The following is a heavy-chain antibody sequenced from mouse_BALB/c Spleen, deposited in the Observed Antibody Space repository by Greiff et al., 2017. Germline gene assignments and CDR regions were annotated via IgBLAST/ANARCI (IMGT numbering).Heavy chain of an antibody. D-gene: IGHD2-14*01. CDR2: IDPETGGT. Sequence: VQRVESGAELVRPGASVTLSCKASGYTFTDYEMHWVKQTPVHGLEWIGAIDPETGGTAYNQKFKGKATLTADKSSSTAYMELRSLTSEDSAVYYCTSERVRRYFDYWGQGTTLTVSS. J-gene: IGHJ2*01. CDR3: TSERVRRYFDY. CDR1: GYTFTDYE. V-gene: IGHV1-15*01.